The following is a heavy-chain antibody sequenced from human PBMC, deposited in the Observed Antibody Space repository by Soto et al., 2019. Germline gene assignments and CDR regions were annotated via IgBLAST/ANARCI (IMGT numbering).Heavy chain of an antibody. CDR3: XRXLGXRSAHYYYYGLDV. D-gene: IGHD1-26*01. CDR1: GYSFTSYW. V-gene: IGHV5-51*01. J-gene: IGHJ6*02. Sequence: LKISCKGSGYSFTSYWIGWVRQMPGKGLEWMGIIYPGDSDTRYSPSFQGQVTISADKSISTAYLQWSSLKASDTAMYYCXRXLGXRSAHYYYYGLDVWGQGTTVTVSS. CDR2: IYPGDSDT.